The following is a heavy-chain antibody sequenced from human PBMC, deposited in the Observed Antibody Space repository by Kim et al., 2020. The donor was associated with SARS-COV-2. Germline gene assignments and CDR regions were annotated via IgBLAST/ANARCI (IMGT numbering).Heavy chain of an antibody. CDR3: AKSFSGSYFGCDY. CDR1: GFTFNTYG. D-gene: IGHD1-26*01. Sequence: GGSLRLSCAASGFTFNTYGMHWVRQAPGKGLEWVAVISDDGSNKYYADSVKGRFTISRDNSKNTLYLQMNSLRIEDTAVYYCAKSFSGSYFGCDYWGQGTRATVA. V-gene: IGHV3-30*18. CDR2: ISDDGSNK. J-gene: IGHJ4*02.